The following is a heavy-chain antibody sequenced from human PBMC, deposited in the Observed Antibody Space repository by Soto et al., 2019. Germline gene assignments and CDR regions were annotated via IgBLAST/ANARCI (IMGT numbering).Heavy chain of an antibody. Sequence: LRLSCAASGFSFSTYSMHWVRQAPGKGLEWVAVLSYDVRNKFYADSVKGRFIISRDNAKSTLYLQMSSLRTEDTAVYYCARDQLYYNDISGRPLNAFDVWGQGTMVTVSS. CDR1: GFSFSTYS. CDR3: ARDQLYYNDISGRPLNAFDV. D-gene: IGHD3-22*01. J-gene: IGHJ3*01. V-gene: IGHV3-30*04. CDR2: LSYDVRNK.